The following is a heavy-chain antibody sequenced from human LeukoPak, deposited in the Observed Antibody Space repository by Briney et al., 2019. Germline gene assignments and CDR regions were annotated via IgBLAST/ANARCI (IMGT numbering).Heavy chain of an antibody. CDR3: ARDLYVYMDV. CDR1: EFSVGSNY. CDR2: INHSGST. Sequence: PGGSLRLSCAASEFSVGSNYMTWVRQAPGKGLEWIGEINHSGSTNYNPSLKSRVTISVDTSKNQFSLKLSSVTAADTAVYYCARDLYVYMDVWGKGTTVTVSS. V-gene: IGHV4-34*01. J-gene: IGHJ6*03. D-gene: IGHD3-16*01.